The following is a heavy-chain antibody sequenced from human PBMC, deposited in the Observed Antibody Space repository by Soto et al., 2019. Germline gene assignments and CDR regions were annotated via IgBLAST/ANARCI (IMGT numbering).Heavy chain of an antibody. J-gene: IGHJ4*02. CDR2: IYSSGST. CDR1: GGSIRSDFHY. V-gene: IGHV4-30-4*01. Sequence: QVQLQESGPGLVKPSQTLSLTCTVSGGSIRSDFHYWSWFRQPPGKGLEWIGNIYSSGSTYYNPSLMXXVXIXXDTSKNQFSLKLSSVTAADTAVYYCARGPTVTTDYWGQGVLVTVSS. D-gene: IGHD4-17*01. CDR3: ARGPTVTTDY.